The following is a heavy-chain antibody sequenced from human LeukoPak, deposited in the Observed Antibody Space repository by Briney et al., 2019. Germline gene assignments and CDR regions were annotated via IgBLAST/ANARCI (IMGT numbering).Heavy chain of an antibody. V-gene: IGHV1-24*01. D-gene: IGHD3-9*01. J-gene: IGHJ4*02. CDR1: EYSVIELS. CDR3: TTHNILTDYWPPWT. Sequence: ASVKVSCKVSEYSVIELSIHWVRQAPGKGLEWMGGFDPEAGAMIYALDFQDRVTMTAAPSTDTAYMELTSLRSEDTAVYYCTTHNILTDYWPPWTWGQGTLVTVSS. CDR2: FDPEAGAM.